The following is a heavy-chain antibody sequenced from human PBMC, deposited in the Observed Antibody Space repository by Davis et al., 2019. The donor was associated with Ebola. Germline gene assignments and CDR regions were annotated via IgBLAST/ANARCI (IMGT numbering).Heavy chain of an antibody. J-gene: IGHJ3*01. CDR2: FATSSDT. D-gene: IGHD2/OR15-2a*01. CDR3: AKDNRNIWSEV. V-gene: IGHV3-23*01. Sequence: GESLKTSFAASGFIFRSYVMSLVRPAPGKGLGWVSTFATSSDTYYADSVKGRFTISRDNSKNTLYLQMNGLRVEDTAIYYCAKDNRNIWSEVWGQGTMVTVSS. CDR1: GFIFRSYV.